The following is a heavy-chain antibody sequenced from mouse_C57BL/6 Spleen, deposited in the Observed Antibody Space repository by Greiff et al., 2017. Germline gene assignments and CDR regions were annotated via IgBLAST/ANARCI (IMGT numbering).Heavy chain of an antibody. V-gene: IGHV5-4*01. CDR3: ARVVITTVVATKYFDV. J-gene: IGHJ1*03. Sequence: EVQLQESGGGLVKPGGSLKLSCAASGFTFSSYAMSWVRQTPEKRLEWVATISDGGSYTYYPDNVKGRFTISRDNAKNNLYLQMSHLKSEDTAMYYCARVVITTVVATKYFDVWGTGTTVTVSS. CDR2: ISDGGSYT. D-gene: IGHD1-1*01. CDR1: GFTFSSYA.